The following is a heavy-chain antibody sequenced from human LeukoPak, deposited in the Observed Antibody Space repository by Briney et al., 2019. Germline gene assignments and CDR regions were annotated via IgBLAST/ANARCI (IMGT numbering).Heavy chain of an antibody. J-gene: IGHJ6*03. Sequence: PSETLSLTCTVSGGSISSSSYYWGWIRQPPGEGLEWIGNIYYSGSTYYNPSLESRVTMSLDTSKNQFSLKLSSVTAADTAVYYCARVNYYGSDPYYYYMDVWGKGTTVTISS. V-gene: IGHV4-39*07. D-gene: IGHD3-10*01. CDR1: GGSISSSSYY. CDR2: IYYSGST. CDR3: ARVNYYGSDPYYYYMDV.